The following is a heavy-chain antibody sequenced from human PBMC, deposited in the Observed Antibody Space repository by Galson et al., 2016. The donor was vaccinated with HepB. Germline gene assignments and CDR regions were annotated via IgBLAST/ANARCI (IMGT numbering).Heavy chain of an antibody. CDR2: IYPDDSDT. J-gene: IGHJ4*02. CDR1: GYSFTSYW. CDR3: ARQGEGTLANEY. V-gene: IGHV5-51*01. D-gene: IGHD2/OR15-2a*01. Sequence: QSGAEVKKPGESLKISCETSGYSFTSYWIGWVRQMPGKGLEWMGIIYPDDSDTDYSPSFQGQVTFSADKSISTAYLQWSSLKAADTAMYYCARQGEGTLANEYWGQGTLVTVAS.